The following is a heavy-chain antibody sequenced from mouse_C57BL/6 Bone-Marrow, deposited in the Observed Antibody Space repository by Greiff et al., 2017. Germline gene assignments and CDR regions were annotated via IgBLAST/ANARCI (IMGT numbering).Heavy chain of an antibody. CDR1: GFNIKDDY. CDR3: TTGDYGGAY. J-gene: IGHJ3*01. D-gene: IGHD2-4*01. Sequence: EVKLVESGAELVRPGASVKLSCTASGFNIKDDYMHWVKQRPEQGLEWIGWIDPENGDTEYASKFQGKATITADTSSNTAYLQLSSLTSEDTAVYYCTTGDYGGAYWGQGTLVTVSA. V-gene: IGHV14-4*01. CDR2: IDPENGDT.